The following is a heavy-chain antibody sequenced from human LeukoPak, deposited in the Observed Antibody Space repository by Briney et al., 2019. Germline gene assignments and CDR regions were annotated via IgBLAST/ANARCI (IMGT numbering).Heavy chain of an antibody. D-gene: IGHD6-19*01. J-gene: IGHJ4*02. CDR2: ISGSGGST. Sequence: PGGSLRPSCAASGFTFSSYAMGWVRQAPGKGPDWVASISGSGGSTYYADSVKGRFTISRDNSKNTLYLQMNSLRAEDTAVYYCAKTWRSGWYYFDYWGQGTLVTVSS. V-gene: IGHV3-23*01. CDR3: AKTWRSGWYYFDY. CDR1: GFTFSSYA.